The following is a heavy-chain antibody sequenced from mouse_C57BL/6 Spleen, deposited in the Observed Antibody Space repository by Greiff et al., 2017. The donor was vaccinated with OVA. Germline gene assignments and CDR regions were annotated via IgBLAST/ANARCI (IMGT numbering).Heavy chain of an antibody. D-gene: IGHD2-10*01. Sequence: EVQLVESGPGLVKPSQSLSLTCSVTGYSITSGYYWNWIRQFPGDKLEWMGYIRYDGSNNYNPSLKNRISITRDTSKNQFFLKLNSVTTEDTATYYCASAYYRNPFDYWGQGTTLTVSS. J-gene: IGHJ2*01. CDR3: ASAYYRNPFDY. CDR2: IRYDGSN. CDR1: GYSITSGYY. V-gene: IGHV3-6*01.